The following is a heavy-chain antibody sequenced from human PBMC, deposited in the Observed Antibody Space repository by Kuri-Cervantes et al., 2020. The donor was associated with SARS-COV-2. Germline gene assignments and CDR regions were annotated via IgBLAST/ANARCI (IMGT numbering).Heavy chain of an antibody. Sequence: GGSLRLSCAASGFTFSSYGMHWVRQAPGKGLEWVAVISYDGSNKYYADSVKGRFTISRDNSKNTLYLQMNSLRAEDTSVYYCARGQYSSGWSYDQYFDYWGHGTLVTVSS. CDR2: ISYDGSNK. CDR3: ARGQYSSGWSYDQYFDY. V-gene: IGHV3-30*03. D-gene: IGHD6-19*01. J-gene: IGHJ4*01. CDR1: GFTFSSYG.